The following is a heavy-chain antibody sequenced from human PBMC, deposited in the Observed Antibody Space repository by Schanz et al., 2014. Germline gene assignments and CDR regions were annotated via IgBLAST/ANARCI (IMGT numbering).Heavy chain of an antibody. J-gene: IGHJ5*02. CDR1: GSDIRGFH. V-gene: IGHV4-59*13. Sequence: VQLQESGPGQVRPSETLSLSCTVSGSDIRGFHWSWIRQSPVKGLEWIGYIAYSGSTNYNPSLESRVTIFLDTTQSQFSLRLTSVSTADTAVYYCARVGRDSYGFASRFDAWGQGTLVAVSS. CDR3: ARVGRDSYGFASRFDA. D-gene: IGHD3-16*01. CDR2: IAYSGST.